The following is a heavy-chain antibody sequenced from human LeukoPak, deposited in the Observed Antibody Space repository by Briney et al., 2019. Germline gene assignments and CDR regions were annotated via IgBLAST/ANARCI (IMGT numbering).Heavy chain of an antibody. J-gene: IGHJ4*02. CDR2: IYSGGST. D-gene: IGHD3-22*01. CDR1: GSTVSSNY. Sequence: GGPLRLSCAASGSTVSSNYMSWVRQAPGKGLEWVSVIYSGGSTYYADSVKGRFTISRDNSKNTLYLQMNSLRAEDTAVYYCARLTYYYDSSGYTEDYWGQGTLVTVSS. CDR3: ARLTYYYDSSGYTEDY. V-gene: IGHV3-66*04.